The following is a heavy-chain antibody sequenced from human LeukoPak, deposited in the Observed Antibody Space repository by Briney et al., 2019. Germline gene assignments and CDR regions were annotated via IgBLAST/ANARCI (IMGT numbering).Heavy chain of an antibody. V-gene: IGHV1-69*04. D-gene: IGHD3-22*01. CDR2: IIPILGIA. CDR1: GGTFSSYA. CDR3: ARRYHDYSGYSRQFDY. J-gene: IGHJ4*02. Sequence: SVKVSCKASGGTFSSYAISWVRQAPGQGLEWMGRIIPILGIANYAQKFQGGVTITADKSTSTAYMELSSLKTSDTAMYYCARRYHDYSGYSRQFDYWGQGTLVTVSS.